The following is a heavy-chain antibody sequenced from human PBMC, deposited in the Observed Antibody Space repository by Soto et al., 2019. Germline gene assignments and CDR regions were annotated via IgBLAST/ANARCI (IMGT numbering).Heavy chain of an antibody. CDR3: ARDHNFGFIFYAMDV. D-gene: IGHD3-3*01. J-gene: IGHJ6*02. V-gene: IGHV1-46*01. CDR1: GYTFTSYS. CDR2: INPSSGRT. Sequence: ASVKVSCKASGYTFTSYSMHWVRQAPGQGLEWMGIINPSSGRTSYAQNFQGRVTMTSDTSTSIVYMEMSSLKSEDTAVYYCARDHNFGFIFYAMDVWGQETTVTVSS.